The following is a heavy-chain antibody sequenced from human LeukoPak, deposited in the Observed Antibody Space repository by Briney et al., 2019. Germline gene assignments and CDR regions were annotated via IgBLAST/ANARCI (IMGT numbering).Heavy chain of an antibody. CDR2: INHSGST. CDR1: GGSFSGYY. Sequence: SETLSLTCAVYGGSFSGYYWSWIRQPPGKGLEWIGEINHSGSTNYNPSLKSRVTISVDTSKNQFSLKLSSVTAADTAVYYCARGRTVRGGRTALSDYWGQGTLVTVSS. D-gene: IGHD3-10*01. V-gene: IGHV4-34*01. CDR3: ARGRTVRGGRTALSDY. J-gene: IGHJ4*02.